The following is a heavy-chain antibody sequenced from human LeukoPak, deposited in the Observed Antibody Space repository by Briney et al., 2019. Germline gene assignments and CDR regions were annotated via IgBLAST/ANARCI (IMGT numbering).Heavy chain of an antibody. D-gene: IGHD3-3*01. Sequence: ASVKVSCKVSGYTLTELSMHWVRQAPGKGLEWMGGFDPEDGETIYAQKFQGRVTMTEDTSTDTAYTGLSSLRSEDTAVYYCATFTIFGVVIRPFDYWGQGTLVTVSS. V-gene: IGHV1-24*01. J-gene: IGHJ4*02. CDR1: GYTLTELS. CDR3: ATFTIFGVVIRPFDY. CDR2: FDPEDGET.